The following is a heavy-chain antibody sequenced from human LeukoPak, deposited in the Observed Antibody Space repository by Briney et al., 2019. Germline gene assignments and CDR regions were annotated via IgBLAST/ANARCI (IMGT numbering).Heavy chain of an antibody. V-gene: IGHV4-4*02. CDR3: AREGGFYRPLDY. D-gene: IGHD3-3*01. CDR1: GGSVTSTNL. J-gene: IGHJ4*02. Sequence: LDTLSLTCAGSGGSVTSTNLWTWVRKPPGKGLDWIGEVHLDGRTNYNPSLKSRLIMSVDLHENHISLKLTSVTAADTAVYYCAREGGFYRPLDYSGQGTLVTVSS. CDR2: VHLDGRT.